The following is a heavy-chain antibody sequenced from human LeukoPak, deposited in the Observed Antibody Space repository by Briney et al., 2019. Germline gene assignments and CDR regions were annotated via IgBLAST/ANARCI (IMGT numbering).Heavy chain of an antibody. V-gene: IGHV3-23*01. CDR2: ISGSGDST. CDR3: AKNRGNYYYFDY. J-gene: IGHJ4*02. D-gene: IGHD4-11*01. CDR1: GFTFSNFA. Sequence: GGSLRLSCAVSGFTFSNFAVSCVPESPGKELKWFTAISGSGDSTYYADSVKGRFTISRDNSKNTLYLQMNSRRAEETAGYYWAKNRGNYYYFDYRGQGTLVTVSS.